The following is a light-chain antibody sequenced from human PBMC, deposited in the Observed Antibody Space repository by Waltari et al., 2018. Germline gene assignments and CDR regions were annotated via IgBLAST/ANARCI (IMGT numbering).Light chain of an antibody. CDR1: QSLLHSDGNTY. J-gene: IGKJ1*01. V-gene: IGKV2-30*02. CDR3: MQGTHWPRWT. CDR2: KVS. Sequence: DVLMTQSPLSLPVTLGQPASISCRSSQSLLHSDGNTYLNWFQQRPGHSPRRLIYKVSNRDSGVPDRFSGSGSGTDFTLKISRVEAEDVGVYYCMQGTHWPRWTFGQGTKVEIK.